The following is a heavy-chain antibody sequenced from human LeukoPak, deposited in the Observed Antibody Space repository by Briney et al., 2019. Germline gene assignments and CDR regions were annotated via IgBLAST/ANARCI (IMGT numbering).Heavy chain of an antibody. Sequence: ASVKVSCKASGYTFTSYGISWVRQAPGQGLEWMGWISAYNGNTNYAQKFQGRVTITADKSTSTAYMELSSLRSEDTAVYYCARDPAYYYDSSGYLAYWCQGTLVTVSS. D-gene: IGHD3-22*01. CDR3: ARDPAYYYDSSGYLAY. CDR2: ISAYNGNT. CDR1: GYTFTSYG. V-gene: IGHV1-18*01. J-gene: IGHJ4*02.